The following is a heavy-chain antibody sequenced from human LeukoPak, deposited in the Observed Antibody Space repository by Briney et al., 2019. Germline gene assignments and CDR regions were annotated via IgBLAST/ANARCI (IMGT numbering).Heavy chain of an antibody. Sequence: GRSLRLSCAASGFTFSSYGMHWVRQAPGKGLEWVAVIWYDGSNKFYADSVKGRFTISRDNSKNTLYLQLNSLRAEDTAVYYCARDRAAADLDYWGQGTLVTVSS. CDR3: ARDRAAADLDY. CDR1: GFTFSSYG. J-gene: IGHJ4*02. CDR2: IWYDGSNK. D-gene: IGHD6-13*01. V-gene: IGHV3-33*01.